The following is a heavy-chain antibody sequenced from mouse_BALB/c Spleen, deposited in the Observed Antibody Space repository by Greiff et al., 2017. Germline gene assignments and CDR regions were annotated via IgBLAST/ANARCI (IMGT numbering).Heavy chain of an antibody. CDR1: GYTFSSYW. Sequence: VQLQQSGAELMKPGASVKISCKATGYTFSSYWIEWVKQRPGHGPEWIGEILPGRGSTNYNEKFKGKATFTAETSSNTAYIQLSSLTSEDSAVYYCASTGDGTGGFAYWGQGTLVTVSA. J-gene: IGHJ3*01. V-gene: IGHV1-9*01. CDR2: ILPGRGST. D-gene: IGHD2-1*01. CDR3: ASTGDGTGGFAY.